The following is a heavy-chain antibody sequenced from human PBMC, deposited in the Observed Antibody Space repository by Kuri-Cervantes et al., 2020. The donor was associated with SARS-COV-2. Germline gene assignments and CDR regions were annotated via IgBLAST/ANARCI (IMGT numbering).Heavy chain of an antibody. CDR1: GGSFSGYY. CDR3: AKYGTDDYLSAYFGRGSWFDP. CDR2: INHSGST. V-gene: IGHV4-34*01. D-gene: IGHD3-3*01. J-gene: IGHJ5*02. Sequence: ESLKISCAVYGGSFSGYYWSWLRQPPGKGLEWIGEINHSGSTNYNPSLKSRVTISADTSKNQFSLRLTSVTAADTAVYFCAKYGTDDYLSAYFGRGSWFDPWGQGTLVTVSS.